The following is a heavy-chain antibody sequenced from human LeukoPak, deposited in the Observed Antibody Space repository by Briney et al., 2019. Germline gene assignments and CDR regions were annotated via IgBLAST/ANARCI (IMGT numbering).Heavy chain of an antibody. V-gene: IGHV3-43D*03. CDR1: GFIFDDYA. J-gene: IGHJ5*02. CDR3: AKDSDSSGFFEPPDS. D-gene: IGHD3-22*01. Sequence: GGSLRLSCAASGFIFDDYAMHWVRQGPGKGLEWVSLINWNGVATYYADSVKGRFTISRDNTKNSLYMQMNSLGPEDTALYYCAKDSDSSGFFEPPDSWGQGTLVIVSS. CDR2: INWNGVAT.